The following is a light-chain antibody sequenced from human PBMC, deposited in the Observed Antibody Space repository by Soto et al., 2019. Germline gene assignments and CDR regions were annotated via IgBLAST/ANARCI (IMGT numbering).Light chain of an antibody. CDR1: QAIGNY. CDR3: QKYNGFPLS. CDR2: SAS. V-gene: IGKV1-27*01. Sequence: DFQVAQFPSSLSASVGDRITITCRASQAIGNYLAWYQQKPGKVPKLLIYSASTLQSGVPSRFSGSRSGTDFTLTVSSLQPEDVGTYYCQKYNGFPLSFGPGTKVESK. J-gene: IGKJ3*01.